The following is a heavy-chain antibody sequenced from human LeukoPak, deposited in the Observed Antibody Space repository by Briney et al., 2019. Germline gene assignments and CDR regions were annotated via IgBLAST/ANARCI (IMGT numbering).Heavy chain of an antibody. Sequence: PGGSLRLSCAASGFTFNNYGMHWVRQAPGKGLEWVAFIRYNGNNQYYADSVKGRFTISRDNSKNTLYLQMNSLRAEDTAVYYCARMNYYDSTPGWGQGTLVTVSS. J-gene: IGHJ4*02. CDR2: IRYNGNNQ. CDR1: GFTFNNYG. CDR3: ARMNYYDSTPG. D-gene: IGHD3-22*01. V-gene: IGHV3-30*02.